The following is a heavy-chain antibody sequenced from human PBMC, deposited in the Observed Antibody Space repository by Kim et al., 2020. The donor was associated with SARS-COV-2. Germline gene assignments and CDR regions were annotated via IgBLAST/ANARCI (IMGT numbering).Heavy chain of an antibody. CDR2: ISYDGSNK. Sequence: GGSLRLSCAASGFTFSSYGMHWVRQAPGKGLEWVAVISYDGSNKYYADSVKGRFTISRDNSKNTLYLQMNSLRAEDTAVYYCARDADGYMVRYVIGNYWGQGTLVTVSS. D-gene: IGHD3-10*01. V-gene: IGHV3-33*05. J-gene: IGHJ4*02. CDR3: ARDADGYMVRYVIGNY. CDR1: GFTFSSYG.